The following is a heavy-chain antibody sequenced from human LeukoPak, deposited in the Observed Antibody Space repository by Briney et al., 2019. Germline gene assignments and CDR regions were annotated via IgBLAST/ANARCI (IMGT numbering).Heavy chain of an antibody. CDR2: INHSGST. J-gene: IGHJ4*02. V-gene: IGHV4-34*01. Sequence: SETLSLTCTVSGGSISSYYWSWIRQPPGKGLEWIGEINHSGSTNYNPSLKSRVTISVDTSKNQFSLKLSSVTAADTAVYYCARGSRIAARHSPFDYWGQGTLVTVSS. CDR3: ARGSRIAARHSPFDY. CDR1: GGSISSYY. D-gene: IGHD6-6*01.